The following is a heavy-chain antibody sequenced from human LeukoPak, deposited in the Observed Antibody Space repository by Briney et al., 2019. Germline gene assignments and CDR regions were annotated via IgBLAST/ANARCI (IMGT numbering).Heavy chain of an antibody. CDR1: GYTFTHYA. J-gene: IGHJ4*02. CDR2: INTNTATP. D-gene: IGHD3-22*01. Sequence: GASVKVSCKASGYTFTHYAINWVRQAPGQGLEWMGWINTNTATPMYAQGFSGRFVFSLDVSDSTAYLHINSLEAGDTAVYYCARDPTRSPGGGFFSPLGYWGQGSLVTVSP. V-gene: IGHV7-4-1*02. CDR3: ARDPTRSPGGGFFSPLGY.